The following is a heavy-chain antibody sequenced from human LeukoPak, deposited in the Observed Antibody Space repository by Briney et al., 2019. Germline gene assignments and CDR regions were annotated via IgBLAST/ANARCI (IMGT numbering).Heavy chain of an antibody. D-gene: IGHD2-2*01. J-gene: IGHJ4*02. CDR3: AKNGQLLSAYYFDY. CDR2: ISRSGGST. V-gene: IGHV3-23*01. CDR1: GYTFSSYA. Sequence: PGGSLRLSCAASGYTFSSYAMSWVRQAPGKGLEWVSAISRSGGSTYYADSVKGRFTISRDNSKNTLYLQMNSLRAEDTAVYYCAKNGQLLSAYYFDYWGQGTLVTVSS.